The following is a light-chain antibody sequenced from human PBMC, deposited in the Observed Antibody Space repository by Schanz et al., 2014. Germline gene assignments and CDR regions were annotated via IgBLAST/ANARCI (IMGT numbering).Light chain of an antibody. Sequence: QFALTQPASVSGSPGQSITISCTGTSSDVGGYNYVSWYQQHPGKAPKLMIYNVSNRPSGVSNRFSGSKSGNTASLTISGLQAEDEGDYYCSSYTSSSTVVFGGGTKLTVL. CDR3: SSYTSSSTVV. CDR1: SSDVGGYNY. J-gene: IGLJ2*01. V-gene: IGLV2-14*03. CDR2: NVS.